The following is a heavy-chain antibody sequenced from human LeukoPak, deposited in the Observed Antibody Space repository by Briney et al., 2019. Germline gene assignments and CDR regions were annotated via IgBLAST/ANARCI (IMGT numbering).Heavy chain of an antibody. V-gene: IGHV4-59*08. Sequence: SETLSLTCTVSGGSISSYYWNWIRQPPGKGLEWIGYIYYSGSTNYNPSLKSRVTISVDTSKNQFSLKLSSVTAADTAVYNCARGDYGDYVDNWFDPWGQGTLVTVSS. CDR2: IYYSGST. D-gene: IGHD4-17*01. J-gene: IGHJ5*02. CDR1: GGSISSYY. CDR3: ARGDYGDYVDNWFDP.